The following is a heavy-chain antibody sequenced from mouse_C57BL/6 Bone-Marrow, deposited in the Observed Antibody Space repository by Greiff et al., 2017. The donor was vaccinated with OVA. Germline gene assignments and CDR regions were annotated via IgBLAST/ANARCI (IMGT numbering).Heavy chain of an antibody. D-gene: IGHD1-1*01. CDR2: ISSGGDYI. Sequence: EVKLMESGEGLVKPGGSLKLSCAASGFTFSSYAMSWVRQTPEKRLEWVAYISSGGDYIYYADTVKGRFTISRDNARNTLYLQMSSLKSEDTAMYYCTRAITTVVAFDYWGQGTTLTVSS. V-gene: IGHV5-9-1*02. J-gene: IGHJ2*01. CDR3: TRAITTVVAFDY. CDR1: GFTFSSYA.